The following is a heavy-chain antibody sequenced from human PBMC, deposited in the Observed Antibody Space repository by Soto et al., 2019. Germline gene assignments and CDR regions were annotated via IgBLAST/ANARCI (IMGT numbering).Heavy chain of an antibody. V-gene: IGHV1-46*01. J-gene: IGHJ5*02. D-gene: IGHD4-4*01. CDR1: GYTFTSYY. Sequence: GGLVKVSCKASGYTFTSYYMHWVRQAPGQGLEWMGIINPSGGSTSYAQKFQGRVTMTRDTSTSTVYMELSSLRSEDTAVYYCAREGARFMTTVTTMDWFDPWGQGTLVTVSS. CDR2: INPSGGST. CDR3: AREGARFMTTVTTMDWFDP.